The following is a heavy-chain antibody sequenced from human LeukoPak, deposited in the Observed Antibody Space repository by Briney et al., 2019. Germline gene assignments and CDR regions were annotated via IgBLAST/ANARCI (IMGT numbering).Heavy chain of an antibody. J-gene: IGHJ6*02. D-gene: IGHD3-10*01. CDR1: GGSISSYY. CDR3: ARAGLGITMVRGAPYGMDV. CDR2: IYTSGST. Sequence: SETLSLTCTVSGGSISSYYWSWIRQPAGKGLEWIGRIYTSGSTNYNPSLKSRVTMSVDKSKNQFSLKLSSVTAADTAVYYCARAGLGITMVRGAPYGMDVWGQGTTVTVSS. V-gene: IGHV4-4*07.